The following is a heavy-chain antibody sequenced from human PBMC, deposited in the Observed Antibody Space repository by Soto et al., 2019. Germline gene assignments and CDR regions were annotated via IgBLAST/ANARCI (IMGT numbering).Heavy chain of an antibody. CDR2: ISGSGGST. CDR1: GFTFSSYA. Sequence: EVQLLESGGGLVQPGGSLRLSCAASGFTFSSYAMSWVRQAPGKGLEWVSAISGSGGSTYYADSVKGRFTISRDNSKTTLYLQIKSLRAEDTAVYYCAKDWTRPDPKLTIVVVPAYFDYWGQETLVTVSS. J-gene: IGHJ4*02. D-gene: IGHD2-2*01. CDR3: AKDWTRPDPKLTIVVVPAYFDY. V-gene: IGHV3-23*01.